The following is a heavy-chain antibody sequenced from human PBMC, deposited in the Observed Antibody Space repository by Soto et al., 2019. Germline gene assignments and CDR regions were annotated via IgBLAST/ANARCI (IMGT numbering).Heavy chain of an antibody. J-gene: IGHJ6*02. CDR2: ISSSSRYI. Sequence: EVQLVESGGGLVKPGGSLRLSCAASGFTFSSYSMNWVRQAPGKGLEWVSSISSSSRYIYYADSVKGRFTISRDNAKNSLYLQMNSLRAEDTAVYYCARVSTAYYYGMDVWGQGTTVTVSS. CDR1: GFTFSSYS. V-gene: IGHV3-21*01. CDR3: ARVSTAYYYGMDV.